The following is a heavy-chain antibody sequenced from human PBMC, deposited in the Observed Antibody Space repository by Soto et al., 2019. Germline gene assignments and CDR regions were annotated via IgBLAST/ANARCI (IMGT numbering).Heavy chain of an antibody. D-gene: IGHD3-22*01. Sequence: QVQLVESGGGVVQPGRSLRLSCAASGFTFSSYAMHWVRQAPGKGLEWVAVISYDGSNKYYADSVKGRFTISRDNSKNTLYRQMNSLRAEDTAVYYCARDSTLDSSGFVCAYWGQGTLVTVSS. CDR3: ARDSTLDSSGFVCAY. CDR2: ISYDGSNK. V-gene: IGHV3-30-3*01. J-gene: IGHJ4*02. CDR1: GFTFSSYA.